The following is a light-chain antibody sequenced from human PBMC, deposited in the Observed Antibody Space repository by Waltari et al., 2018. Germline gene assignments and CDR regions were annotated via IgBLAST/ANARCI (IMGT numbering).Light chain of an antibody. J-gene: IGKJ5*01. CDR1: QGIGSA. Sequence: AIQLTQSPSSLSASVGDRVTITCRASQGIGSALAWYQQKPRKAPKVLIYDASSLESGVTSRFRGSGSGTYFTLTISSLQPEDFATYYCQQFNSFPITFGLGTRLDIK. V-gene: IGKV1-13*02. CDR2: DAS. CDR3: QQFNSFPIT.